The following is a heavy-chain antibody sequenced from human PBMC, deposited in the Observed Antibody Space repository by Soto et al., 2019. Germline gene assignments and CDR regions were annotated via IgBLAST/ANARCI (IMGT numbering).Heavy chain of an antibody. D-gene: IGHD1-26*01. V-gene: IGHV4-59*01. Sequence: SETLSLTCTVSGGSISSYYWSWIRQPPGKGLEWIGYIYYSGTTNYNPSLKSRVTISVDTSKNQFSLKLSSVTAADTAVYYCARYSGRYSYNWFDPWGQGTLVTVPQ. CDR3: ARYSGRYSYNWFDP. J-gene: IGHJ5*02. CDR2: IYYSGTT. CDR1: GGSISSYY.